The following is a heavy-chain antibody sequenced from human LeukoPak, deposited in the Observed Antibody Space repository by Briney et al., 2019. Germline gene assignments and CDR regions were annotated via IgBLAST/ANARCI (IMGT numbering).Heavy chain of an antibody. Sequence: PSETLSPTCTVSGVSISSYYWSWIRQPPGKGLEWIGYIYYSGSTNYNPSLKSRVTISIDTSKNQFSLNLSSVTAADTAVYYCARGASGYSYGWGQGTLVTVSS. CDR1: GVSISSYY. CDR2: IYYSGST. CDR3: ARGASGYSYG. D-gene: IGHD5-18*01. V-gene: IGHV4-59*01. J-gene: IGHJ4*02.